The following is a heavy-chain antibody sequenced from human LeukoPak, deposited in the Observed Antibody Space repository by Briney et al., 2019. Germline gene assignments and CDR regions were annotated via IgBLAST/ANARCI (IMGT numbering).Heavy chain of an antibody. J-gene: IGHJ6*02. CDR2: ISASGGST. V-gene: IGHV3-23*01. D-gene: IGHD2/OR15-2a*01. CDR3: AKYVSAKGPPYALDV. Sequence: GGSLRLSCAASGFTFSSYSMNWVRQAPGKGLEWVSGISASGGSTWYADSVKGRFTISRDNSKNTLYLQMNSLRAEDTAVYYCAKYVSAKGPPYALDVWGQGTTVTVSS. CDR1: GFTFSSYS.